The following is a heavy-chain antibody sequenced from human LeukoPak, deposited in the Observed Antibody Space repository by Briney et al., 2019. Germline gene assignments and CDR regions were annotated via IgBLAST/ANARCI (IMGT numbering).Heavy chain of an antibody. CDR3: AREGTVRYFDWLSGGMDV. V-gene: IGHV3-30*04. CDR1: GFTFSSYA. CDR2: ISYDGSNK. J-gene: IGHJ6*04. Sequence: PGRSLRLSCAASGFTFSSYAMHWVRQAPGKGLEWVAVISYDGSNKYYADSVKGRFTISRDNSKNTLYLQMNSLRAEDTAVYYCAREGTVRYFDWLSGGMDVWGKGTTVTVSS. D-gene: IGHD3-9*01.